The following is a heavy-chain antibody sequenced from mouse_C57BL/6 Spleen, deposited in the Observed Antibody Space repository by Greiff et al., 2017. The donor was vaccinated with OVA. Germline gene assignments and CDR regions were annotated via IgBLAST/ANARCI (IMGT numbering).Heavy chain of an antibody. J-gene: IGHJ1*03. CDR2: IDPSDSYT. D-gene: IGHD2-12*01. CDR1: GYTFTSYW. Sequence: VQLQQPGAELVMPGASVKLSCKASGYTFTSYWMHWVKQRPGQGLEWIGEIDPSDSYTNYNQKFTGKSTLTVDKSSSTAYMQLSSLTSEDSAVYYSARGNYRYCDVWGTGTTVTVSS. CDR3: ARGNYRYCDV. V-gene: IGHV1-69*01.